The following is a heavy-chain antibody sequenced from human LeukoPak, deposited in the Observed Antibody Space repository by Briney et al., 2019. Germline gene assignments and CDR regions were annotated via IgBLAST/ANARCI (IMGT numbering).Heavy chain of an antibody. CDR2: IYYSGST. J-gene: IGHJ4*02. CDR3: ARGREQQLDFDY. V-gene: IGHV4-39*07. Sequence: SETLSLTCTVSGGSISSSSYYWGWIRQPPGTGLEWIGSIYYSGSTYYNPSLKSRVTISVDTSKNQFSLKVSSVTAADTAVYYCARGREQQLDFDYWGQGTLVTVSS. CDR1: GGSISSSSYY. D-gene: IGHD6-13*01.